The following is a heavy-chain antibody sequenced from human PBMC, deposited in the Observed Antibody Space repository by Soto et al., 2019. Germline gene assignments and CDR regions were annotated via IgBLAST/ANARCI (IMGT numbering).Heavy chain of an antibody. CDR3: AGSVGWGTGWFDP. D-gene: IGHD3-16*01. CDR1: GGSISSGGYY. J-gene: IGHJ5*02. V-gene: IGHV4-31*03. Sequence: QVQLQESGPGLVKPSQTLSLTCTVSGGSISSGGYYWNWIRQHPGKGLEWIGYIYYSGSTYCNPSLQSRVTISVDTAKNQFSLKLRSVTAADTAVYYCAGSVGWGTGWFDPWGQGTLVTVSS. CDR2: IYYSGST.